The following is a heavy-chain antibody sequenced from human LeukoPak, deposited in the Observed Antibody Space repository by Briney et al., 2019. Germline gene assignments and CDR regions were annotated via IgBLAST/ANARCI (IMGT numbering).Heavy chain of an antibody. CDR1: GYSISSGYY. D-gene: IGHD1-26*01. V-gene: IGHV4-61*01. J-gene: IGHJ4*02. Sequence: SETLSLTCTVSGYSISSGYYWSWIRQPPGKGLEWIGYIYYSGSTNYNPSLKSRVTISVDTSKNQFSLKLSSVTAADTAVYYCARVGGSYYFYDYWGQGTLVTVSS. CDR2: IYYSGST. CDR3: ARVGGSYYFYDY.